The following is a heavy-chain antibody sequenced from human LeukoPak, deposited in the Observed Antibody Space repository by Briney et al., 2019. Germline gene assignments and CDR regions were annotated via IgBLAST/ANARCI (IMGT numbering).Heavy chain of an antibody. CDR2: ISYDGSNK. CDR1: GFTFSSYG. Sequence: GGSLRLSCAASGFTFSSYGMHWVRQAPAKGLEWVAVISYDGSNKYYADSVKGRFTISRDNSKNTLYVQMNSLRAEDTAEYYCAKGRDYYGSGADYWGQGTLVTVTS. V-gene: IGHV3-30*18. D-gene: IGHD3-10*01. CDR3: AKGRDYYGSGADY. J-gene: IGHJ4*02.